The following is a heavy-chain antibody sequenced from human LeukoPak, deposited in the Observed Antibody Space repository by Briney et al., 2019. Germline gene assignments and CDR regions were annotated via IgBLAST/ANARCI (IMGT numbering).Heavy chain of an antibody. J-gene: IGHJ4*02. CDR1: GFTFSSYG. V-gene: IGHV3-30*03. CDR2: ISYDGSNK. Sequence: GGSLRLSCAASGFTFSSYGMHWVRQAPGKGLEWVAVISYDGSNKYYADSVKGRFTISRDSSKNTLCLQMNSLRAEDTAVYYCATPPRGYSYGAFDYWGQGTLVTVSS. D-gene: IGHD5-18*01. CDR3: ATPPRGYSYGAFDY.